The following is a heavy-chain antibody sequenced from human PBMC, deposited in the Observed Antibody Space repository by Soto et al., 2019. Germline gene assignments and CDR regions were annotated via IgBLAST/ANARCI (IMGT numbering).Heavy chain of an antibody. J-gene: IGHJ5*02. CDR1: GGTFSSYA. CDR3: ARGIAAKSNWFDP. D-gene: IGHD6-13*01. V-gene: IGHV1-69*13. Sequence: SVKVSCKASGGTFSSYAISWVRQAPGQGLEWMGGIIPIFGTANYAQEFQGRVTITADESTSTAYMELSSLRSEDTAVYYCARGIAAKSNWFDPWGQGTLVTVSS. CDR2: IIPIFGTA.